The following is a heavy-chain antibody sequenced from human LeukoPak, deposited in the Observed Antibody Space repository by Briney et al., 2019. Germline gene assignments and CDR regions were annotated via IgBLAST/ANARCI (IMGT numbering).Heavy chain of an antibody. Sequence: GGSLRLSCAASGFTFSSYWVSWVRQAPGKGLEWVANIKQDGSEKYYVDSVKGRFTISRDNAKNSLYLQMNSLRAEDTAVYYCARGLYSSGWYEGSFDYWGQGTLVTVSS. CDR3: ARGLYSSGWYEGSFDY. CDR2: IKQDGSEK. D-gene: IGHD6-19*01. J-gene: IGHJ4*02. V-gene: IGHV3-7*01. CDR1: GFTFSSYW.